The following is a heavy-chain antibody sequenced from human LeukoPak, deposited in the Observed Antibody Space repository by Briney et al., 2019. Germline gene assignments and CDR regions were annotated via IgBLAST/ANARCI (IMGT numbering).Heavy chain of an antibody. D-gene: IGHD3-10*01. J-gene: IGHJ4*02. CDR3: ARGILWFGDKGFDY. CDR2: IYHSGST. Sequence: SETLSLTCAVSGYSISSGYYWGWIPQPPGQGLGWIGSIYHSGSTYYNPSLKSRVTISVDTSKNQFSLKLSSVTAADTALYYCARGILWFGDKGFDYWGQGTLVTVSS. CDR1: GYSISSGYY. V-gene: IGHV4-38-2*01.